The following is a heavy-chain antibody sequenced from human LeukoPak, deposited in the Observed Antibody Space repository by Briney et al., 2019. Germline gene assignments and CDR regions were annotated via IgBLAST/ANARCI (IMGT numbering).Heavy chain of an antibody. CDR3: ARVSGYSYGNFDY. V-gene: IGHV4-4*02. CDR1: GGSISSSNW. CDR2: IYHSGST. Sequence: SETLSLTCAVSGGSISSSNWWSWVRQPPGKGLEWIGEIYHSGSTNYNPSLKSRVTISVDTSKNQFSLKLDSLTAADTAVYYCARVSGYSYGNFDYWGQGTLVTVSS. D-gene: IGHD5-18*01. J-gene: IGHJ4*02.